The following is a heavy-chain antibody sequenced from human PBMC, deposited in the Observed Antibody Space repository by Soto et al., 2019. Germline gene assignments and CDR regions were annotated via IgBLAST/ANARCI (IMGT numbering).Heavy chain of an antibody. CDR2: IYYSGST. Sequence: XXTLSLPFTVSGGSISSYYWGWIRQPPGKGLEWVGYIYYSGSTNYNPSLKSRVTISVDTSKNQFSLKLSSVTAADTAVYYCARLRFGEFDYWGQGTLVTVSS. J-gene: IGHJ4*02. V-gene: IGHV4-59*01. D-gene: IGHD3-10*01. CDR3: ARLRFGEFDY. CDR1: GGSISSYY.